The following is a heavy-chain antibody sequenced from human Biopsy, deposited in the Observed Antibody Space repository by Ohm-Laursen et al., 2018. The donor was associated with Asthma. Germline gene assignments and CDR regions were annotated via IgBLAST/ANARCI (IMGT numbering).Heavy chain of an antibody. D-gene: IGHD3-10*01. V-gene: IGHV3-30*03. CDR2: ISYDGSTK. CDR1: GFTLTTYA. Sequence: SLRLSCAASGFTLTTYAIHWVRQAPGKGLEWVAVISYDGSTKYSADSVKGRFIDSRDISKNILSLQMNSLRPEDTAVYYCARDVVWFREVGGMDVWGQGTTVTVSS. J-gene: IGHJ6*02. CDR3: ARDVVWFREVGGMDV.